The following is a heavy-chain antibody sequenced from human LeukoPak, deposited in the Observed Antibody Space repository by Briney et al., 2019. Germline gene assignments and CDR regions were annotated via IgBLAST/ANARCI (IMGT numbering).Heavy chain of an antibody. Sequence: SETLSLTCAVSGYSISSGYYWGWIRQPPGKGLEWIGSIYHSGSTYYNPSLKSRVTISVDTSKNQFSLKLSSVTAADTAVYYCARRTWFGRGPNWCDPWGQGTLVTVSS. V-gene: IGHV4-38-2*01. CDR1: GYSISSGYY. CDR3: ARRTWFGRGPNWCDP. J-gene: IGHJ5*02. D-gene: IGHD3-10*01. CDR2: IYHSGST.